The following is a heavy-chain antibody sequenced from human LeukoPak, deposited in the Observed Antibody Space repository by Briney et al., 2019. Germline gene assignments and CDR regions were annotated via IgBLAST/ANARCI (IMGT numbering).Heavy chain of an antibody. D-gene: IGHD1-7*01. CDR3: ARVSSYWHSSIQY. V-gene: IGHV3-21*01. Sequence: GGSLRLSCAASGFTFTNHGMSWVRQAPGKGLEWVSSISRNNNNIFYADSLKGRFIISRDNAKNLLYLQMNSLTAKDTAVSYCARVSSYWHSSIQYLGQGSLVTVSS. J-gene: IGHJ4*02. CDR2: ISRNNNNI. CDR1: GFTFTNHG.